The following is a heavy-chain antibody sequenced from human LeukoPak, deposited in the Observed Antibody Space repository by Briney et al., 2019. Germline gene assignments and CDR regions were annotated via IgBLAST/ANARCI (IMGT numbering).Heavy chain of an antibody. V-gene: IGHV4-59*11. CDR2: IYYGGST. Sequence: PSETLSLTCTVSGGSISSHYWSWIRQPPGKGLEWIGYIYYGGSTNYNPSLKSRVTISVDTSKNQFSLKLSSVTAADTAVYYCARADVLRYFDWLDSGYYFDYWGQGTLVTVSS. D-gene: IGHD3-9*01. CDR3: ARADVLRYFDWLDSGYYFDY. CDR1: GGSISSHY. J-gene: IGHJ4*02.